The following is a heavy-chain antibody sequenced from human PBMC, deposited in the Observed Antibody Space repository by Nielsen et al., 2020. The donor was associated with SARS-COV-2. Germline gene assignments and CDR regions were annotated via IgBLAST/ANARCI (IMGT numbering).Heavy chain of an antibody. CDR3: ARVAGTPPVSYSYFDL. CDR1: GFTFSDYY. J-gene: IGHJ2*01. D-gene: IGHD6-19*01. V-gene: IGHV3-11*05. Sequence: GASLRLSCAGSGFTFSDYYMSWIRQAPGKGLEWVAQMSGSSSYIHYADSVKGRYTISKDSAKNSLYLQMNSLRAEDTAVYYCARVAGTPPVSYSYFDLWGRGTLVTVSS. CDR2: MSGSSSYI.